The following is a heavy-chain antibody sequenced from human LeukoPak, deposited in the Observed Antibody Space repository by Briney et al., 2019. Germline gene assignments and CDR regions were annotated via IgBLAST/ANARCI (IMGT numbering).Heavy chain of an antibody. V-gene: IGHV6-1*01. CDR1: GDSVSSNSAA. CDR2: TYYRSKWYN. J-gene: IGHJ4*02. CDR3: ARYFSSGWYYFDY. D-gene: IGHD6-19*01. Sequence: SQTLSLTCAISGDSVSSNSAAWNWIRQSPSRGLEWLGRTYYRSKWYNDYAVSVKSRITINPDTSKNQFSLKLSSVTAADTAVYYCARYFSSGWYYFDYWGQGTLVTVSS.